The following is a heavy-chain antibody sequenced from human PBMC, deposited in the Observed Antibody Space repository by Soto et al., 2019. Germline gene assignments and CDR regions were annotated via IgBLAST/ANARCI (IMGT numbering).Heavy chain of an antibody. CDR1: GGTFSSYA. CDR3: ARQCCFDYGDDPYYYYYGMDV. Sequence: GASVKVSCKASGGTFSSYAISWVRQAPGQGLEWMGGIIPIFGTANYAQKFQGRVTITADESTSTAYMELSSLRSEDTAVYYCARQCCFDYGDDPYYYYYGMDVWGQGTTVTVSS. V-gene: IGHV1-69*13. D-gene: IGHD4-17*01. CDR2: IIPIFGTA. J-gene: IGHJ6*02.